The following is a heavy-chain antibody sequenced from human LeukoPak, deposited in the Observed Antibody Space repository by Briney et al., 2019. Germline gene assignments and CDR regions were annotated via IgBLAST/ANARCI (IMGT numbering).Heavy chain of an antibody. J-gene: IGHJ4*02. CDR1: GLTFSRHW. CDR2: IYGDGRT. CDR3: ARGRGLGVVSPYFDY. D-gene: IGHD3-3*01. Sequence: PGGSLRLSCAASGLTFSRHWMTWVRQAPGNGLERVSVIYGDGRTSHSASVRGRFTISRDNSKNIVSLQMNNLRAEDTAVYYCARGRGLGVVSPYFDYWGQGTLVTVSS. V-gene: IGHV3-53*01.